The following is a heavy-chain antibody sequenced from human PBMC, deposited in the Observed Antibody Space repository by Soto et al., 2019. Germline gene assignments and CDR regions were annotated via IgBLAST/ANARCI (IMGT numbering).Heavy chain of an antibody. D-gene: IGHD5-18*01. CDR2: IYYSGST. CDR1: GGSVSSGSYY. Sequence: QVQLQESGPGLVKPSETLSLTCTVSGGSVSSGSYYWSWIRPPPGKGLELIGYIYYSGSTNSNPSRKSRVSLSVDTSNIRFSLKLSSVTAADTAVYCRARSKYSYGGKGGWFDPWGQGTLVTVSS. V-gene: IGHV4-61*01. CDR3: ARSKYSYGGKGGWFDP. J-gene: IGHJ5*02.